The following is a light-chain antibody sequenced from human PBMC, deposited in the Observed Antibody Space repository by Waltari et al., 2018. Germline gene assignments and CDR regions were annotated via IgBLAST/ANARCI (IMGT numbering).Light chain of an antibody. J-gene: IGKJ1*01. CDR2: DTS. CDR1: QSVGRS. V-gene: IGKV3-20*01. Sequence: IVLTQSPGTLSFSPGERATLSCRASQSVGRSLAWYQRKPGQAPRLLIYDTSNRATGIPERFSGSGSGTDFSLTISRLEPEDFAVYYCQMYVRLPVTFGQGTKVEIK. CDR3: QMYVRLPVT.